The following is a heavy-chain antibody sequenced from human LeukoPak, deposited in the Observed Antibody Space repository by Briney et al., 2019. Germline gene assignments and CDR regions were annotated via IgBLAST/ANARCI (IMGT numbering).Heavy chain of an antibody. CDR2: IYYSGST. V-gene: IGHV4-30-4*01. Sequence: PSETLSLTCTVSGGSISSGDYYWSWIRQPPGKGLEWIGYIYYSGSTNYNPSLKSRVTISVDTSKNQFSLKLSSVTAADTAVYYCARQRGEAGPFDPWGQGTLVTVSS. CDR1: GGSISSGDYY. D-gene: IGHD6-19*01. CDR3: ARQRGEAGPFDP. J-gene: IGHJ5*02.